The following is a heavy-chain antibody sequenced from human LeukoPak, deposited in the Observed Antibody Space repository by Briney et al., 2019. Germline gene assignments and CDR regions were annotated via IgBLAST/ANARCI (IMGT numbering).Heavy chain of an antibody. D-gene: IGHD1-7*01. V-gene: IGHV3-21*01. CDR3: ARGSWNYAFDI. J-gene: IGHJ3*02. CDR2: ISSSSSFI. Sequence: GGALRLSCAASEFTFSSYTLNLVRQAPGQGLQWVSSISSSSSFIYYADSVKGRFTISRDNAKNSLYLQMNSLGAGDTALYYCARGSWNYAFDIWGQGTMVTVSS. CDR1: EFTFSSYT.